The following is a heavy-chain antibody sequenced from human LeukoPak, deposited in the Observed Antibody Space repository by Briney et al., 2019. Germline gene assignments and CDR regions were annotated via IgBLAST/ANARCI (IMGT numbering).Heavy chain of an antibody. V-gene: IGHV4-39*01. D-gene: IGHD3-10*01. Sequence: KPSETLSLTCTVSGGSISSSSYYWGWIRQPPGKGLEWIGSIYYSGSTYYNPSLKSRVTISVDTSKNQFSLKLSSVTAADTAVYCCARHPPYGSGSRGSYYFDYWGQGTLVTVSS. CDR3: ARHPPYGSGSRGSYYFDY. J-gene: IGHJ4*02. CDR1: GGSISSSSYY. CDR2: IYYSGST.